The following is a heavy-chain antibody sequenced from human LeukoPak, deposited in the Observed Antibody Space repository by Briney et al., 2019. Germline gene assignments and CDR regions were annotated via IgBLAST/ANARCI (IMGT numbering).Heavy chain of an antibody. CDR2: MSNSGSTV. CDR1: GFIFSSYQ. D-gene: IGHD4-11*01. Sequence: GGSLTLFCAASGFIFSSYQMNWVRQAPGEGLEWVSYMSNSGSTVYYADYVKGRFTKSRDNAQNSLYLQMNSLRDEDTAVYYYARDRDKRDYSNYDYDYWGQGTLVSVSS. CDR3: ARDRDKRDYSNYDYDY. V-gene: IGHV3-48*03. J-gene: IGHJ4*02.